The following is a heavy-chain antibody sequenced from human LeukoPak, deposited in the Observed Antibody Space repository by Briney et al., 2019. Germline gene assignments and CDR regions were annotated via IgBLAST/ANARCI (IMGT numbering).Heavy chain of an antibody. CDR3: AAMVRGVVDY. CDR1: GGSISSGGYS. CDR2: IYHSGST. Sequence: SQTLSLTCAVSGGSISSGGYSWSWIRQSPGKGLEWIGYIYHSGSTYYNPSLKSRVTISVDRSKNQFSLKLSSVTAADTAVYYCAAMVRGVVDYWGQGTLVTVSS. D-gene: IGHD3-10*01. J-gene: IGHJ4*02. V-gene: IGHV4-30-2*06.